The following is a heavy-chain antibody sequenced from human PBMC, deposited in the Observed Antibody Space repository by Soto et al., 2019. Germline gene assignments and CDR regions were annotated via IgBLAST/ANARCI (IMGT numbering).Heavy chain of an antibody. Sequence: SETLSLTCAVYGGSFSGYYWSWIRQPPGKGLEWIGEINHSGSTNYNPSLKSRVTISVDTSKNQFSLKLSSVTAADTAVYYCATTSSGIADNWFDPWGQGTLVTVSS. J-gene: IGHJ5*02. CDR3: ATTSSGIADNWFDP. CDR1: GGSFSGYY. CDR2: INHSGST. D-gene: IGHD6-13*01. V-gene: IGHV4-34*01.